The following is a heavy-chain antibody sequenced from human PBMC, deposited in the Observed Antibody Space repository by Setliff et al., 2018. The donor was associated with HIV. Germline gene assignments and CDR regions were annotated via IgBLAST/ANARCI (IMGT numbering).Heavy chain of an antibody. CDR1: GLPFYNYW. J-gene: IGHJ4*02. CDR3: ATQTGFYNSHWYDY. Sequence: GGSLRLSCVASGLPFYNYWMTWLRRAPGGGLEWVANIKQDGSDMHYIESVKGRFTIFRDNAKNSVFLQTNSLRAEDTGVYYCATQTGFYNSHWYDYWGQGTMVTVSS. CDR2: IKQDGSDM. D-gene: IGHD6-13*01. V-gene: IGHV3-7*01.